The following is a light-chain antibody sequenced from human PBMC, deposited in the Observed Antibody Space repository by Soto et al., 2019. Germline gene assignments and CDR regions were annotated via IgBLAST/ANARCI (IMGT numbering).Light chain of an antibody. CDR1: QGVSSA. CDR3: QHFQRDPFT. J-gene: IGKJ5*01. CDR2: DGS. V-gene: IGKV1-13*02. Sequence: AIPLTQSPSSLSASVGDRVTITCRASQGVSSALAWYQQKPGKPPKGLIYDGSSLQSGVTLRFRGSGYGKEFSLTITGTQPEDFGTYYGQHFQRDPFTYGQGTRLEIK.